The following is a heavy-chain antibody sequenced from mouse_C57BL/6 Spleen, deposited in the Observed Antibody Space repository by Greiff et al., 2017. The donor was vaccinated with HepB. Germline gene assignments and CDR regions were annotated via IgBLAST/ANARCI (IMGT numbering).Heavy chain of an antibody. D-gene: IGHD2-1*01. CDR3: ARSRGSYGNPYAMDY. CDR2: IDPSDSET. V-gene: IGHV1-52*01. Sequence: QVQLQQPGAELVRPGSSVKLSCKASGYTFTSYWMHWVKQRPIQGLEWIGNIDPSDSETHYNQKFKDKATLTVDKSSSTAYMQLSSLTSEDSAVYYCARSRGSYGNPYAMDYWGQGTSVTVSS. J-gene: IGHJ4*01. CDR1: GYTFTSYW.